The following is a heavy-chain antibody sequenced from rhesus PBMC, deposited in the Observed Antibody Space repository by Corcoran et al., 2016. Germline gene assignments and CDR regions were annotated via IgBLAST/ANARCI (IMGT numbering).Heavy chain of an antibody. D-gene: IGHD3-3*01. Sequence: QVQLQESGPGVVKPSETLSLTCAVSGGSISDSYRWSWIRQPPGKGLEWIGYIYGSSTRTTYNPSLKVRVTISKDTSKNQFSFKLSSVTAADTAVYYCAREVGYYNIWTGYYDSAYGLDSWGQGVVVTVSS. CDR1: GGSISDSYR. V-gene: IGHV4S10*01. CDR2: IYGSSTRT. CDR3: AREVGYYNIWTGYYDSAYGLDS. J-gene: IGHJ6*01.